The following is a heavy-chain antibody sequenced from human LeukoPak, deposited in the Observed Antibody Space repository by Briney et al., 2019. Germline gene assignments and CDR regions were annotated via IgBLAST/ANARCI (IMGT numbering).Heavy chain of an antibody. CDR2: IYYSGTT. Sequence: PSETLSLTCTVSGGSISSSSYYWGWIRQPPGKGLEWIGTIYYSGTTYYNPSLKSRVTISVDTSKNQFSLKLSSVTAADTAVYYCARARRSIAARPRDAFDIWGQGTMVTVSS. CDR1: GGSISSSSYY. J-gene: IGHJ3*02. CDR3: ARARRSIAARPRDAFDI. V-gene: IGHV4-39*01. D-gene: IGHD6-6*01.